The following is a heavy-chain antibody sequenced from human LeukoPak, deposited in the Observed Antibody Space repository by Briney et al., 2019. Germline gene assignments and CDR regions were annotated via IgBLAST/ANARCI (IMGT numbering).Heavy chain of an antibody. Sequence: PSETLSLTCAVSGGSISSGGYSWSWIRQPPGKGLEWIGYIYHSGSTYYNPSLKSRVTISVDRSKNQFSLKLSSVTAADTAVYYCARAGYRYGPSLFDYWGQGTLVTVSS. V-gene: IGHV4-30-2*01. D-gene: IGHD5-18*01. J-gene: IGHJ4*02. CDR3: ARAGYRYGPSLFDY. CDR1: GGSISSGGYS. CDR2: IYHSGST.